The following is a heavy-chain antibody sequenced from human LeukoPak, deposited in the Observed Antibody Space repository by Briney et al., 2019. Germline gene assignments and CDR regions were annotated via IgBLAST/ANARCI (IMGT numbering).Heavy chain of an antibody. CDR1: GFTFRSYD. V-gene: IGHV3-30*18. CDR3: AKDSEIAAAGSYWYFDL. J-gene: IGHJ2*01. CDR2: ISYDGSNK. Sequence: GRSLRLSCAASGFTFRSYDMHWVRQAPGKGLQWVAFISYDGSNKYHTDSVKGRFTISRDNSKNTLYLQMNSLRAEDTAVYYCAKDSEIAAAGSYWYFDLWGRGTLVTVSS. D-gene: IGHD6-13*01.